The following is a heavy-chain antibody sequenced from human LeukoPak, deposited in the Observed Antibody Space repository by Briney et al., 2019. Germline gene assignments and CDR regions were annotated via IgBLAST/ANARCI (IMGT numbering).Heavy chain of an antibody. J-gene: IGHJ4*02. V-gene: IGHV1-18*01. D-gene: IGHD3-3*01. CDR3: ASMSGYYPSYYFDY. CDR2: ISAYNGNI. CDR1: GYTFISYG. Sequence: ASVKVSCKASGYTFISYGITWVRQAPGQGLEWLGWISAYNGNIDYAQKLQGRVTLTTDTSTSTAYMEVRSLRSDDTAVYYCASMSGYYPSYYFDYWGQGTLVTVSS.